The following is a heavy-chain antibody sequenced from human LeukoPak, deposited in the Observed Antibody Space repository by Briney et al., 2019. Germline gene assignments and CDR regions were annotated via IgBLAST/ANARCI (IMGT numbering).Heavy chain of an antibody. J-gene: IGHJ4*02. V-gene: IGHV3-23*01. Sequence: GGSLRLSCAASGFTFSSYAMSWVRQAPGKGLEWVSAISGSGRSTFYADSVKGRFTVSRDNSKNTLYLQMNSLRAGDTAVYYCAKDRGRWELSPVPPDYWGQGTLVTVSS. CDR1: GFTFSSYA. CDR3: AKDRGRWELSPVPPDY. D-gene: IGHD1-26*01. CDR2: ISGSGRST.